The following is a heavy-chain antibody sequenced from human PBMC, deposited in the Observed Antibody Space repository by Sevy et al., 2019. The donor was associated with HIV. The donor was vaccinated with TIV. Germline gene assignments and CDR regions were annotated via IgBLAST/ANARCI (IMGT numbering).Heavy chain of an antibody. CDR3: ARTSRGIVVVAAAQHYYGMDV. J-gene: IGHJ6*02. CDR1: GYTFTSYG. V-gene: IGHV7-4-1*02. CDR2: INTNTGNP. D-gene: IGHD2-2*01. Sequence: ASVKVSCKASGYTFTSYGMNWVRQAPGQGLVWMGWINTNTGNPTYAQGFTGRFVFSLDTSVNTAYLQISSLKAEDTAIYYCARTSRGIVVVAAAQHYYGMDVWDQGTTVTVSS.